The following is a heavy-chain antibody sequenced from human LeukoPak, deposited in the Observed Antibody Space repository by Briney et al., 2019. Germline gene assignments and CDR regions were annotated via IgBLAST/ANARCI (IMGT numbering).Heavy chain of an antibody. D-gene: IGHD6-19*01. CDR1: GGSFSGYY. CDR2: INHSGST. V-gene: IGHV4-34*01. Sequence: SETLSLTCAVYGGSFSGYYWSWIRQPPGKGLEWIGEINHSGSTNYNPSLKSRVTISVDASKNQFSLKLSSVTAADTAVYYCARGPWYSSGRRWFDPWGQGTLVTVSS. CDR3: ARGPWYSSGRRWFDP. J-gene: IGHJ5*02.